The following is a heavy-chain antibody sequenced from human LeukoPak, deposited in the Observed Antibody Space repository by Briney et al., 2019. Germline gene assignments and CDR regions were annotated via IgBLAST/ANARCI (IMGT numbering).Heavy chain of an antibody. V-gene: IGHV3-7*01. CDR2: IKEDGSEK. CDR3: ARGFDGVQAFDI. Sequence: GGSLRLSCAASGFTFSSYWMSWVRQAPGKGLEWVANIKEDGSEKYYVDSVRGRFTISRDNAKKSLYLQMNNLRAEDTAVYYCARGFDGVQAFDIWGQGTMVTVSS. D-gene: IGHD3-16*01. CDR1: GFTFSSYW. J-gene: IGHJ3*02.